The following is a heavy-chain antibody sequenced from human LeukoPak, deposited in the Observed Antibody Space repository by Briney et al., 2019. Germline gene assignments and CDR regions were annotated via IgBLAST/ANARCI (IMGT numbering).Heavy chain of an antibody. Sequence: ASVNVSCKASGYTFTGYYMHWVRQAPGQGLEWMGWINPNSGGTNSAQKFQGRVTMTRDTSISTAYMELSRLRSDDTAVYCCARRYCSSTSCYADPGFDYWGQGALVAVSS. J-gene: IGHJ4*02. CDR1: GYTFTGYY. V-gene: IGHV1-2*02. CDR3: ARRYCSSTSCYADPGFDY. CDR2: INPNSGGT. D-gene: IGHD2-2*01.